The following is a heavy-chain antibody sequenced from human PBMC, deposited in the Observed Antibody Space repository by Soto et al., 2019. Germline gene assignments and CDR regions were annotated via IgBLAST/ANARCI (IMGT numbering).Heavy chain of an antibody. Sequence: GGSLRLSCAASGFTFSDYYMSWIRQAPGKGLEWVSYISSSGSTIYYADSVKGRFTISRDNAKNSLYLQMNSLRAEDTAVYYCARVLQQLALIETYYFDYWGQGTLVTVSS. J-gene: IGHJ4*02. V-gene: IGHV3-11*01. D-gene: IGHD6-13*01. CDR2: ISSSGSTI. CDR3: ARVLQQLALIETYYFDY. CDR1: GFTFSDYY.